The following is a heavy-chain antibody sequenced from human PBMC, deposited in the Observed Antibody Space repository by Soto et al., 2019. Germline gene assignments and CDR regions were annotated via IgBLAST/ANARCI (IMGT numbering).Heavy chain of an antibody. CDR3: ARLWGIADHDS. D-gene: IGHD6-13*01. Sequence: QVQLVQSGAEVKKPGSSVKVSCKSSGDIFKTYSVSWLRQAPGQGLEWMGGVIPILGKPMYAQKFQDRLTITADESTKIVLMELTSLISDDTAVYFCARLWGIADHDSWGQGTRVIVSS. V-gene: IGHV1-69*12. J-gene: IGHJ5*01. CDR1: GDIFKTYS. CDR2: VIPILGKP.